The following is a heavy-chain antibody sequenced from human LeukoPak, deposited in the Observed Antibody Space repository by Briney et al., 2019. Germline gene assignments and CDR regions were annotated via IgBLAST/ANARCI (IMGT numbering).Heavy chain of an antibody. CDR3: AKDWGYSYGYSYYFDY. D-gene: IGHD5-18*01. CDR2: ISGSGGST. CDR1: GSTFSSYA. V-gene: IGHV3-23*01. J-gene: IGHJ4*02. Sequence: GGSLRLSCAASGSTFSSYAMSWVRQAPGKGLEWVSAISGSGGSTYYADSVKGRFTISRDNSKNTLYLQMNSLRAEDTAVYYCAKDWGYSYGYSYYFDYWGQGTLVTVSS.